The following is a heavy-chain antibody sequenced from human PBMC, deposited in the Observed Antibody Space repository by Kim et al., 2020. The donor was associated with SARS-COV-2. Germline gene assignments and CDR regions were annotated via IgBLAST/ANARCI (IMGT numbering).Heavy chain of an antibody. V-gene: IGHV4-39*01. J-gene: IGHJ4*02. CDR1: GGSISSSSYY. Sequence: SETLSLTCTVSGGSISSSSYYWGWIRQPPGKGLEWIGRIYFSGSTYYNPSLKSRVTISVDTSKNQFSLKLSSVTAADTAVDYCARLPKTTVNIYWGQGTL. CDR2: IYFSGST. CDR3: ARLPKTTVNIY. D-gene: IGHD4-17*01.